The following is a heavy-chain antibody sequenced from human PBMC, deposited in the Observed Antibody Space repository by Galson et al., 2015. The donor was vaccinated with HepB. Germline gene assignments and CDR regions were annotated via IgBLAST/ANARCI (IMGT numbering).Heavy chain of an antibody. D-gene: IGHD5-12*01. CDR1: GYTFTSYA. Sequence: SVKVSCKASGYTFTSYAMHWVRQAPGQRLEWMGWINAGNGNTKYSQKFQGRVTITRDTSASTAYMELSSLRSEDTAVYYCARGGNSGYAWRASYFDYWGQGTLVTVSS. CDR2: INAGNGNT. CDR3: ARGGNSGYAWRASYFDY. J-gene: IGHJ4*02. V-gene: IGHV1-3*01.